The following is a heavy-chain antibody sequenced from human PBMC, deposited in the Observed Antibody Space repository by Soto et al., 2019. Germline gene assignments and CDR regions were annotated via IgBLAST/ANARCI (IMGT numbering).Heavy chain of an antibody. CDR2: IIPLFGTT. V-gene: IGHV1-69*13. J-gene: IGHJ5*02. CDR3: ARAHGTSWYNWFDP. D-gene: IGHD1-26*01. Sequence: SVKVSCKAFGGNFTNYGISWVRQAPGQGLEWMGGIIPLFGTTNYAQKFRGRATVTADESTSTVYMELNSLRSEDTAIYYCARAHGTSWYNWFDPWGQGTLVTVSS. CDR1: GGNFTNYG.